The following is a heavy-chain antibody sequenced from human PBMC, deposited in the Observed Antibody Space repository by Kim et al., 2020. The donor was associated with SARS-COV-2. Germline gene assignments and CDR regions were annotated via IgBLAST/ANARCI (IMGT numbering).Heavy chain of an antibody. CDR1: GFSFSSYS. D-gene: IGHD3-10*01. Sequence: GGSLRLSCAASGFSFSSYSMNWVRQAPGKGLGWVSAITGSSGSIFYAGSVKGRFTISRDNAQNSLYLQMNSLRPDDTAVYFCARGIYYGSGSAAYWG. V-gene: IGHV3-21*01. J-gene: IGHJ4*01. CDR2: ITGSSGSI. CDR3: ARGIYYGSGSAAY.